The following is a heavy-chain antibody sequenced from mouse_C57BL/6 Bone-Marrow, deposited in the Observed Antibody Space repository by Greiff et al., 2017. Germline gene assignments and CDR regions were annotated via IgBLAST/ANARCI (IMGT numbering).Heavy chain of an antibody. D-gene: IGHD2-1*01. CDR3: PTIYYGNYWFAY. J-gene: IGHJ3*01. Sequence: EVQLQQSGAELVRPGASVKLSCTASGFNIKDDYMHWVKQRPEQGLEWIGWIDPENGDTEYASKFQGKATITADTSSNTAYLQLSSLTSEDTAVYYCPTIYYGNYWFAYWGQWTLVTVSA. CDR1: GFNIKDDY. CDR2: IDPENGDT. V-gene: IGHV14-4*01.